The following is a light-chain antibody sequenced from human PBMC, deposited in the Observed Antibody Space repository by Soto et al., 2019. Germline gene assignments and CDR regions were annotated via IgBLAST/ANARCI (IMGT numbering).Light chain of an antibody. CDR1: SSNIGDNY. V-gene: IGLV1-47*01. J-gene: IGLJ1*01. Sequence: QSVLTQPPSASGTPGQKVTISCSGSSSNIGDNYVYWHQQLPGTAPKLLIYRNNLRPSGVPDRFSGSKSGTSASLAISGLRSEDEADYYCAAWDDSLSGYVFGPGTKLTVL. CDR3: AAWDDSLSGYV. CDR2: RNN.